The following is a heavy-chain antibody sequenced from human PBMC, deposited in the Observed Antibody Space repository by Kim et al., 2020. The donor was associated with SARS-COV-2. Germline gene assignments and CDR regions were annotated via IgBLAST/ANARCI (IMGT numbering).Heavy chain of an antibody. Sequence: GGSLRLSCAASGFTFSSYSMNWVRQAPGKGLEWVSSISSSSSYIYYADSVKGRFTISRDNAKNSLYLQMNSLRAEDTAVYYCARDTAMVRWFDPWGQGTLVTVSS. V-gene: IGHV3-21*01. CDR3: ARDTAMVRWFDP. J-gene: IGHJ5*02. CDR1: GFTFSSYS. D-gene: IGHD5-18*01. CDR2: ISSSSSYI.